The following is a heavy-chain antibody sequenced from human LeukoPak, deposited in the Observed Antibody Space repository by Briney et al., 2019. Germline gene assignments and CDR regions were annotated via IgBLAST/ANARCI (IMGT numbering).Heavy chain of an antibody. CDR2: IYYSGNT. CDR1: GVSISSSNSY. D-gene: IGHD2-21*01. CDR3: ARERGVSHPFDY. Sequence: SETLSLTCTVSGVSISSSNSYWGWIRQPPGKGLEWIGSIYYSGNTYYNASLKSQVSISIDTSKNQFSLRLTSVTAADTAVYYCARERGVSHPFDYWGQGTLVTVSS. V-gene: IGHV4-39*02. J-gene: IGHJ4*02.